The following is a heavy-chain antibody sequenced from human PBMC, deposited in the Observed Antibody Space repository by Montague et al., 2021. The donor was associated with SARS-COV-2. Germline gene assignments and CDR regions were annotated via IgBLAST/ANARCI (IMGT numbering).Heavy chain of an antibody. D-gene: IGHD4-17*01. CDR1: GFTFSSFT. CDR2: ISGSCGST. Sequence: SLRLSCAASGFTFSSFTMSWVRLAPGKGLEWVSTISGSCGSTWYADSVKGLFTISRDNSKSTLFLQMNSLRAEDTALYYCTWADNYGSWGRGTLVTVSS. V-gene: IGHV3-23*01. J-gene: IGHJ5*02. CDR3: TWADNYGS.